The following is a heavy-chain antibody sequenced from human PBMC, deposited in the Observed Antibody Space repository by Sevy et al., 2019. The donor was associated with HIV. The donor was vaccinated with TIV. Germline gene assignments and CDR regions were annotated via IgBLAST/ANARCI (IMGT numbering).Heavy chain of an antibody. V-gene: IGHV3-23*01. CDR2: ISHGGGTT. Sequence: GGSLRLSCAASGFTFNNYVMNWVRQAPGKGLEWVSVISHGGGTTYYADSVKGRFTISRDASKDTVYLEMNRLRAEDTAVYYCARRYLPSAPPALDYWGQGTLVTVSS. J-gene: IGHJ4*02. D-gene: IGHD2-2*01. CDR1: GFTFNNYV. CDR3: ARRYLPSAPPALDY.